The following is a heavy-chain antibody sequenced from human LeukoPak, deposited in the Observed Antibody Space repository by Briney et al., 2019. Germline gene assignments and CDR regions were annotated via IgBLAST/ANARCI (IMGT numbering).Heavy chain of an antibody. J-gene: IGHJ3*02. V-gene: IGHV4-34*01. CDR1: GGSFSGYY. CDR2: INHSGST. D-gene: IGHD1-20*01. CDR3: ARGVNNWNVDVFDI. Sequence: SETLSLTCAVYGGSFSGYYWSWIRQPPGKGLEWIGEINHSGSTNYNPSLKSRVTISVDTSKNQFSLKLNSVTAADTAVYYCARGVNNWNVDVFDIWGQGTMVTVSS.